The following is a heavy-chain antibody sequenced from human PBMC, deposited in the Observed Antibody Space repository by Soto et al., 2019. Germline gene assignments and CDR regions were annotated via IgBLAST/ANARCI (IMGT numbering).Heavy chain of an antibody. CDR2: IYYRGST. CDR3: ARLLLGGLDAFDI. Sequence: PSETLSLTCTVSGGSISSGGYYWSWIRKHPGKGLEWIGYIYYRGSTYYNPSLKSRVTISVDTSKNQFSLKLSSVTAADTAVYYCARLLLGGLDAFDIWGQWTMVTVSS. V-gene: IGHV4-31*03. CDR1: GGSISSGGYY. J-gene: IGHJ3*02. D-gene: IGHD2-15*01.